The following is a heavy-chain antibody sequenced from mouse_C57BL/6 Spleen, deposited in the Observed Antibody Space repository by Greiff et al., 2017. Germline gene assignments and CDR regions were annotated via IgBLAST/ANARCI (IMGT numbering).Heavy chain of an antibody. J-gene: IGHJ2*01. CDR1: GYTFTSYW. V-gene: IGHV1-64*01. CDR2: IHPNSGST. CDR3: ARSGTTVVVHFDY. D-gene: IGHD1-1*01. Sequence: QVQLQQPGAELVKPGASVKLSCKASGYTFTSYWMHWVKQRPGQGLEWIGMIHPNSGSTNYNEKFKSKATLTVDKSSSTAYMQLSSLTSEDSAGYYCARSGTTVVVHFDYWGQGTTLTVSS.